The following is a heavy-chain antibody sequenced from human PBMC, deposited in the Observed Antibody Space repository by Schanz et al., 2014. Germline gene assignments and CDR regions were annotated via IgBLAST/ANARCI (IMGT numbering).Heavy chain of an antibody. D-gene: IGHD3-10*01. CDR3: ARDGNYYGSRNYYKTPYYFDY. CDR1: GFTLSSYA. CDR2: IYASGAT. V-gene: IGHV3-66*01. J-gene: IGHJ4*02. Sequence: EVQLLESGGGLVQPGGSLRLSCAAYGFTLSSYAMHWVRQAPGKGLEWVSTIYASGATYYADSVKRRFTISRDISKNTLHLQVTSLRAEDTAIYYCARDGNYYGSRNYYKTPYYFDYWGQGTLVTVSS.